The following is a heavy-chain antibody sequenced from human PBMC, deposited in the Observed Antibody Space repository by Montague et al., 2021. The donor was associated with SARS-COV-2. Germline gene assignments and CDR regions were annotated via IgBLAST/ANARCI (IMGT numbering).Heavy chain of an antibody. CDR2: IHFTGTT. Sequence: SETLSLTCSVSDASISTSNYWGWLRQTPGKGLEWIASIHFTGTTYYKPPLKSRVTISVDTSKNQFSLKLTSLTAADTAIYFCARDRSDGYDRFFDYWGQGTLVTVSS. CDR1: DASISTSNY. CDR3: ARDRSDGYDRFFDY. D-gene: IGHD5-12*01. V-gene: IGHV4-39*07. J-gene: IGHJ4*02.